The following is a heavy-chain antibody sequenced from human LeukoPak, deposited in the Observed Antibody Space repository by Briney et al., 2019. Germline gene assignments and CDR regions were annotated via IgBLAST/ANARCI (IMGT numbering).Heavy chain of an antibody. D-gene: IGHD3-10*01. V-gene: IGHV3-7*01. J-gene: IGHJ3*02. Sequence: GGSLRLSCAASGFPFRNFWMSWVRQAPGKGLEWLANTNQDGSEKYSMNSVKGRFTISRDNAQNSLWLQMNSLRVEDTAVYYCAREVGRSGAYDIWGQGTMVTVSS. CDR2: TNQDGSEK. CDR3: AREVGRSGAYDI. CDR1: GFPFRNFW.